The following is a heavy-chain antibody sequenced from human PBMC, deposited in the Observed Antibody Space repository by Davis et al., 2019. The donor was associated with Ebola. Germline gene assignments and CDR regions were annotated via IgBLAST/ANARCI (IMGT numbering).Heavy chain of an antibody. CDR2: INPSGGST. V-gene: IGHV1-46*01. D-gene: IGHD3-22*01. CDR3: ARDRGAYYDSSGTDAFDI. CDR1: GYTFTSYY. Sequence: ASVKVSCKASGYTFTSYYMHWVRQAPGQGLEWMGIINPSGGSTSYAQKFQGRVTMTRDTSTSTVYMELSSLRSEDTAVYYCARDRGAYYDSSGTDAFDIWGQGTMVTVSS. J-gene: IGHJ3*02.